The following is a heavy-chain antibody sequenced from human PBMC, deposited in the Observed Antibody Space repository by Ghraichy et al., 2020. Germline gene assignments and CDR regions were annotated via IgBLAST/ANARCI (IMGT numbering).Heavy chain of an antibody. CDR1: GFTFSSYA. CDR3: AKDLSGTTLYGMDV. CDR2: ISGSGGST. D-gene: IGHD1-1*01. Sequence: GSLRLSCAASGFTFSSYAMSWVRQAPGKGLEWVSAISGSGGSTYYADSVKGRFNISRDNSKNTLYLQMNSLRAEDTAVYYCAKDLSGTTLYGMDVWGQGTTVTVSS. J-gene: IGHJ6*02. V-gene: IGHV3-23*01.